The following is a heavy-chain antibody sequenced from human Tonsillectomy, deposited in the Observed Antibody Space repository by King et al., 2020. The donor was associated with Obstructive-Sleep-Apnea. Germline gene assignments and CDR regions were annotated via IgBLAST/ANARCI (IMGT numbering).Heavy chain of an antibody. CDR1: GFSFSDNY. J-gene: IGHJ4*02. CDR3: ATDSSGYPDPPDY. V-gene: IGHV3-11*06. Sequence: VQLVESGGGLVKPGGSLRLSCVASGFSFSDNYMSWIRQAPGKGLEWVSYISSGSSYTNYADSVKGRFTISRDNAKKSLYLQMNSLRAEDTAVYYCATDSSGYPDPPDYWGQGTLVTVSS. CDR2: ISSGSSYT. D-gene: IGHD3-22*01.